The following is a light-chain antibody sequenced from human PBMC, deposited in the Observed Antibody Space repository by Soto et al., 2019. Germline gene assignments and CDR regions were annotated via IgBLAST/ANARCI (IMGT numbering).Light chain of an antibody. Sequence: QSVLTQPASVSGSPGQSITISCTGTSSDVGGYNYVSWYQQHPGKAPKLMIYEVSNRPSGLSNRFSGSKSGNTASLTISGLQAEDEADYYCSSFERSGTRVIGGGTKLTVL. CDR3: SSFERSGTRV. J-gene: IGLJ3*02. V-gene: IGLV2-14*01. CDR1: SSDVGGYNY. CDR2: EVS.